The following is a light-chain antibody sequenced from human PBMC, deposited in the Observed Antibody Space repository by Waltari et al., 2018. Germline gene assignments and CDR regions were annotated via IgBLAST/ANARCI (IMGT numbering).Light chain of an antibody. CDR3: QQYNNWPPLT. CDR2: GAS. Sequence: EVVMTQSPATLSLSPGETATLSCRASRSVNDNLAWYQQKRCQAPRLLIYGASTRASGIPVRFSGLGSGTEFTLTISSLLPEDFAVYYCQQYNNWPPLTFGEGTIVEMK. CDR1: RSVNDN. J-gene: IGKJ4*01. V-gene: IGKV3-15*01.